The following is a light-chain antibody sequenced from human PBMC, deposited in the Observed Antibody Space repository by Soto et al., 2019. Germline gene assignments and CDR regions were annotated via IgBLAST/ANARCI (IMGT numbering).Light chain of an antibody. V-gene: IGLV2-14*01. CDR1: SSDIGTFNY. J-gene: IGLJ2*01. CDR3: CSYTTSSTLV. CDR2: EVR. Sequence: QPVLTQPASVSGSPGQSITIPCTGTSSDIGTFNYVSWYQHHPGKAPKVMIYEVRNRPSGVSNRFSGSKSGNTASLTISGLQAEDEADYYCCSYTTSSTLVFGGGTKVTVL.